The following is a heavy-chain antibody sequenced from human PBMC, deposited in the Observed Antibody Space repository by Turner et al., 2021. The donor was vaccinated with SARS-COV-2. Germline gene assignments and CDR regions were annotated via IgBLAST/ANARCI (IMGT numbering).Heavy chain of an antibody. Sequence: EMQLVVTGGGLIQPGGSLRLSCVASGFTVSSNYMSWVRQAPGKGLEWVSLIYSGSSPYYADSVKGRFTISRDNSKNTLYLQMNSLRAEDTAVYYCARDDPLGGMDVWGQGTTVTVSS. CDR2: IYSGSSP. CDR3: ARDDPLGGMDV. V-gene: IGHV3-53*02. CDR1: GFTVSSNY. J-gene: IGHJ6*02.